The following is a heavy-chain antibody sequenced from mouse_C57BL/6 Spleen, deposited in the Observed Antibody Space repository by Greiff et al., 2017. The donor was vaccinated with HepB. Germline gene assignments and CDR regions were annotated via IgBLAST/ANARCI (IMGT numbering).Heavy chain of an antibody. D-gene: IGHD6-1*01. J-gene: IGHJ2*01. V-gene: IGHV1-53*01. Sequence: QVQLLQPGAELVKPGASVKLSCKASGYTFTSYWMHWVKQRPGKGLEWIGQIYPSDGGTNYNEKFKSKATLTADKSSSTAYMQLSSLTSEDSAVYFCARPLHAIDYWGQGTTLTVSS. CDR1: GYTFTSYW. CDR2: IYPSDGGT. CDR3: ARPLHAIDY.